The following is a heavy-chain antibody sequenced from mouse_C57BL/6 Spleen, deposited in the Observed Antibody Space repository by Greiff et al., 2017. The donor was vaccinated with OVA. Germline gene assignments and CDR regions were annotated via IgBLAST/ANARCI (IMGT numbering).Heavy chain of an antibody. CDR1: GYTFTGYW. CDR3: ARRESGYSLDY. J-gene: IGHJ2*01. D-gene: IGHD3-1*01. CDR2: INPYNGGT. V-gene: IGHV1-19*01. Sequence: VQLKESGAELMKPGASVKLSCKATGYTFTGYWIEWVKQRPGHGLEWIGVINPYNGGTSYNQKFKGKATLTVDKSSSTAYMELNSLTSEDSAVYYCARRESGYSLDYWGQGTTLTVSS.